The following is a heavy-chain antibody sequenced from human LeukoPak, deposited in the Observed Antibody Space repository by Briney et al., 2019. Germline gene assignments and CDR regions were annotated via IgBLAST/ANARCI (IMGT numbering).Heavy chain of an antibody. CDR1: GFTFSSYA. CDR3: ASSDRGGTYYYYYGMDG. CDR2: ISGSGGST. Sequence: GGSLRLSCAASGFTFSSYAMSWVRQAPGKGLEWVSAISGSGGSTYYADSVKGRFTISRDNSKNTLYLQMNSLRAEDTAVYYCASSDRGGTYYYYYGMDGWGQGTTVTVSS. J-gene: IGHJ6*02. V-gene: IGHV3-23*01. D-gene: IGHD3-10*01.